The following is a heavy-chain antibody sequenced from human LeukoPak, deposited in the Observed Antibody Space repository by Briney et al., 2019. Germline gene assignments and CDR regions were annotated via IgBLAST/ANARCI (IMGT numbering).Heavy chain of an antibody. J-gene: IGHJ4*02. CDR3: ARRIAVADAFGY. V-gene: IGHV5-51*01. Sequence: GESLKISCKGSGYTFTVYWIGWVRQMPGKGLEWMGIIYPGDSDTRYSPSFQGQVTISADKSMDTAYLQWSSLKASDTAMYYCARRIAVADAFGYWGQGTLVTVSS. CDR1: GYTFTVYW. D-gene: IGHD6-19*01. CDR2: IYPGDSDT.